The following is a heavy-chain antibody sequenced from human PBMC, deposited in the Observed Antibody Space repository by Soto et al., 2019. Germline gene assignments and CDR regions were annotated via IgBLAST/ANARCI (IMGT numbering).Heavy chain of an antibody. CDR1: GGSISSGGNY. J-gene: IGHJ6*02. Sequence: QVQLQESGPGLVKPSQTLSLSCTVSGGSISSGGNYWSWIRQHPGKGLEWIGYIYYSGSTYYNPSLKSRVPISVDTSKNQFSLKLSSVTAADTAVYYCARDSTVTTTLLDVWGQGTTVIVSS. D-gene: IGHD4-17*01. CDR3: ARDSTVTTTLLDV. CDR2: IYYSGST. V-gene: IGHV4-31*03.